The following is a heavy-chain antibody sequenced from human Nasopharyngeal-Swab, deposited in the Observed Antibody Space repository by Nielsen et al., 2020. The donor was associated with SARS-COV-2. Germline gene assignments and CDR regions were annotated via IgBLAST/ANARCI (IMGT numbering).Heavy chain of an antibody. Sequence: SVKVSCKASGGTFSSYAISWVRQAPGQGLEWMGGIIPIFGTANYAQKFQGRVTITADESTSTAYMELSNLRSEDTAVYYCAGGDDSLANSYYWGQGTLVTVSS. CDR2: IIPIFGTA. CDR3: AGGDDSLANSYY. J-gene: IGHJ4*02. V-gene: IGHV1-69*13. D-gene: IGHD3-22*01. CDR1: GGTFSSYA.